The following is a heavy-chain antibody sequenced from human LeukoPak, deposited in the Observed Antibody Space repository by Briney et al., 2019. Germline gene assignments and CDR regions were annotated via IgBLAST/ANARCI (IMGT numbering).Heavy chain of an antibody. CDR1: GGSGSSY. J-gene: IGHJ4*02. V-gene: IGHV4-4*07. Sequence: SETLSLTCTVYGGSGSSYWSWIRQPAGKGLEWIGRIYASGSTYYNPSLRSRVTMSVATAKSQCSLRRTTVTAADTAVYYCARDSNLEYSSSRGLGRWGQGTLVTVSS. CDR2: IYASGST. D-gene: IGHD6-6*01. CDR3: ARDSNLEYSSSRGLGR.